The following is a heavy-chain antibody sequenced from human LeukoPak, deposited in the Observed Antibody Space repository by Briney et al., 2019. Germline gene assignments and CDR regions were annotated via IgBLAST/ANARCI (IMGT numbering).Heavy chain of an antibody. Sequence: GGSLRLSCAASGFTFSSYGMHWVRQAPGKGLEWVAVIWYDGSNKYYADSVKGRFTISRDNSKNTLYLQMNSLRAEDTAVYYCAKASVAAKIAAAVDYWGQGTLVTVSS. CDR2: IWYDGSNK. D-gene: IGHD6-13*01. CDR1: GFTFSSYG. V-gene: IGHV3-33*06. CDR3: AKASVAAKIAAAVDY. J-gene: IGHJ4*02.